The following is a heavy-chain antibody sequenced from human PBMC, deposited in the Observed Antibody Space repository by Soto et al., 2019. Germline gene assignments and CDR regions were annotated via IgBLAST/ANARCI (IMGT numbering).Heavy chain of an antibody. J-gene: IGHJ1*01. CDR2: IIPILGIA. CDR1: GGTFSSYT. V-gene: IGHV1-69*02. Sequence: QVQLVQSGAEVKKPGSSVKVSCKASGGTFSSYTISWVRQAPGQGLEWMGRIIPILGIANYAQKFQGRVTIXXDXSXXTAYMELSSLRSEDTAVYYCALSGLINSSGWSFGHWGQGTLVTVSS. D-gene: IGHD3-22*01. CDR3: ALSGLINSSGWSFGH.